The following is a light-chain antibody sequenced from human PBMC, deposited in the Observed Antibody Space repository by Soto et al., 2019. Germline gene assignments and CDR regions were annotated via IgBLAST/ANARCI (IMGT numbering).Light chain of an antibody. CDR3: QQYYSPPYT. V-gene: IGKV4-1*01. Sequence: DIVMTQSPDSLAVSLGERATINCKSSQSGSYSSNNKSYLAWYQQKPGQPPKLLIYWASTRESGVPDRFSGSGSATAFTLTIRSLQTEAVAVYYCQQYYSPPYTFGQGTKLEIK. J-gene: IGKJ2*01. CDR2: WAS. CDR1: QSGSYSSNNKSY.